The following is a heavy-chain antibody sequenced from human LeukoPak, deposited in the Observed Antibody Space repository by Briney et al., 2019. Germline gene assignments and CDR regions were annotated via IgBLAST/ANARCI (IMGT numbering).Heavy chain of an antibody. Sequence: GRSLRLSCAASGFTFSRYGVHWVRQAPGKGLEWVAVIWYDGSNKYYADSVKGRFTITRDNSKNTLYLQMNSLRAEDTAVYYCARDGTPGYSSGWFDPWGQGTLVTVSS. V-gene: IGHV3-33*08. D-gene: IGHD6-19*01. CDR3: ARDGTPGYSSGWFDP. CDR1: GFTFSRYG. CDR2: IWYDGSNK. J-gene: IGHJ5*02.